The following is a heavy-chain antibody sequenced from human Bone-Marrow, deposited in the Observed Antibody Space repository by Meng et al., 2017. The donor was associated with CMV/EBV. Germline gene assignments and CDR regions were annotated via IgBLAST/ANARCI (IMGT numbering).Heavy chain of an antibody. Sequence: GSLRLSCTVSGGSISSSSYYWGWIRQPPGKGLEWIGSIYYSGSTYYNPSLKSRVTISVDTSKNQFTLKLSSVTAADTAVYYCARSSGWYLQLDSWGQGALVTVSS. CDR3: ARSSGWYLQLDS. CDR2: IYYSGST. V-gene: IGHV4-39*06. CDR1: GGSISSSSYY. J-gene: IGHJ4*02. D-gene: IGHD6-19*01.